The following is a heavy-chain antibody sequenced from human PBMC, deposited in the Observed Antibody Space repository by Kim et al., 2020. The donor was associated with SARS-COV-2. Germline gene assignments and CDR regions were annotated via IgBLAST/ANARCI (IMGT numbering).Heavy chain of an antibody. V-gene: IGHV3-21*03. CDR3: ATLVRRIIIESKCYIDY. J-gene: IGHJ4*01. D-gene: IGHD3-10*01. Sequence: VKGRFTISRDNAKNSLYLQMNSLRAVETAVYYCATLVRRIIIESKCYIDYWGQGTLVTVSS.